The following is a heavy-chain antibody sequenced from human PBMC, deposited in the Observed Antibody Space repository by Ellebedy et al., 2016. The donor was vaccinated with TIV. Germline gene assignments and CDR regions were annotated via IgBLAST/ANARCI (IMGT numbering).Heavy chain of an antibody. Sequence: SETLSLXXTVSGGSISSDGYSWIWIRQHPGKDLEWIGYIYHSGSSYYNPSLKSRATISVDTSKNQFSLNLTSVTAADTAIYYCARVIKDLIRGWFDPWGQGTLVTVSS. V-gene: IGHV4-31*03. CDR3: ARVIKDLIRGWFDP. D-gene: IGHD2-15*01. J-gene: IGHJ5*02. CDR2: IYHSGSS. CDR1: GGSISSDGYS.